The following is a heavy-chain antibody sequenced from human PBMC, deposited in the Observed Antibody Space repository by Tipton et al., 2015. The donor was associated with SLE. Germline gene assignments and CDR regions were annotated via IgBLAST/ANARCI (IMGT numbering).Heavy chain of an antibody. D-gene: IGHD3/OR15-3a*01. CDR2: IYPGNSET. CDR3: ARHRDFWTGIEAFDM. CDR1: GYSFNTYW. J-gene: IGHJ3*02. Sequence: QSGAEVKKPGESLKISCKGFGYSFNTYWIGWVRQMPGKGLEWMGVIYPGNSETRYSPSFQGQVTISVDNSINSAFLQWSSLQSSYTAMYYCARHRDFWTGIEAFDMWGQGTKVIVSS. V-gene: IGHV5-51*01.